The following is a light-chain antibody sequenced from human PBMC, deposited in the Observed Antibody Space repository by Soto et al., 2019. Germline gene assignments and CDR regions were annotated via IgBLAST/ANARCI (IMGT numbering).Light chain of an antibody. J-gene: IGKJ1*01. CDR2: DTS. Sequence: EIVVTQAPRTPFFSPGEKTTPPPRASQSIGNNLGWYQQKPGQAPRLLIYDTSNRAPGIPARFSGSGSGTDFTLTISSLEPEDFAVYYCQQRFSWPRTFGQGTKVDIK. CDR1: QSIGNN. CDR3: QQRFSWPRT. V-gene: IGKV3-11*01.